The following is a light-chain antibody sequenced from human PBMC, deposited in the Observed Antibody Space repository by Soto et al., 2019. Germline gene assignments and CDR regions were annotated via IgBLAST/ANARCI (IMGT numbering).Light chain of an antibody. CDR1: QSVSSD. CDR3: QQYINWPRT. J-gene: IGKJ1*01. Sequence: EIVMTQSPATLSVSPGERATLSCRASQSVSSDLAWYHQKPGQAPRLLIYGASTRATGIPARFSGSGSGTEFTLTINSLQSEDFAVYYCQQYINWPRTFGQGTKVEIK. V-gene: IGKV3-15*01. CDR2: GAS.